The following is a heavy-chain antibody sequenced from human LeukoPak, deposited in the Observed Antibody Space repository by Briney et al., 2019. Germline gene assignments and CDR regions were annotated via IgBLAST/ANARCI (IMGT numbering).Heavy chain of an antibody. Sequence: PGGSLRLSCAAPGFTFSSYEMNWVRQAPGKGLESVSYISSSGSSIYYADSVKGRFTISRDNAKNSLYLQMNSLRAEDTAVYFCARKYCSGGSCVFDYWGQGTLVTVSS. CDR3: ARKYCSGGSCVFDY. V-gene: IGHV3-48*03. D-gene: IGHD2-15*01. J-gene: IGHJ4*02. CDR2: ISSSGSSI. CDR1: GFTFSSYE.